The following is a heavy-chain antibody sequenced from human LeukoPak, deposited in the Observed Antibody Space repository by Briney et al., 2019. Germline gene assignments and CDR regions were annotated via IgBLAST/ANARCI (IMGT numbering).Heavy chain of an antibody. CDR2: FDPEEAKM. D-gene: IGHD3-3*01. V-gene: IGHV1-24*01. CDR1: GYSVTELS. J-gene: IGHJ4*02. CDR3: ATRSGDFWSGYVD. Sequence: ASVRVSCKVSGYSVTELSMQWVRQAPGKGLECLGGFDPEEAKMVYAQKFQGRVIMTEDTSTDTAYMELRGQTSEDTAVYYCATRSGDFWSGYVDWGQGTLVAVSS.